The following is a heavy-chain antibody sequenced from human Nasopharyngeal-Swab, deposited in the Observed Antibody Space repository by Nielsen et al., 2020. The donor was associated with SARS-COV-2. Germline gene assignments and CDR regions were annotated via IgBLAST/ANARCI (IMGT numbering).Heavy chain of an antibody. CDR2: IYYTGST. Sequence: SETLSLTCAVSGDSISGGYYWSWIRQPPGKGLEWIGYIYYTGSTSYKPSLKSRLTISIDTSKNQFSLYLNSVTAADTAVYYCARFRTGYYGSDYIYGLDVWGQGTTVTVSS. J-gene: IGHJ6*02. V-gene: IGHV4-30-4*01. D-gene: IGHD3/OR15-3a*01. CDR1: GDSISGGYY. CDR3: ARFRTGYYGSDYIYGLDV.